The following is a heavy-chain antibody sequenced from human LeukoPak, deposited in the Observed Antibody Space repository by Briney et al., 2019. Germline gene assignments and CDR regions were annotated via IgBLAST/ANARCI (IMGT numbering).Heavy chain of an antibody. CDR3: AKVAWPDAFDI. J-gene: IGHJ3*02. D-gene: IGHD5-24*01. CDR2: ISGSDGNT. Sequence: PGGSLRLSCAASGINFSRYWMTWVRQAPGKGLEWVSTISGSDGNTYYADSVKGRFTISRDNSKNTLYLHMNSLRAEDTAVYYCAKVAWPDAFDIWGQGTMVTVSS. CDR1: GINFSRYW. V-gene: IGHV3-23*01.